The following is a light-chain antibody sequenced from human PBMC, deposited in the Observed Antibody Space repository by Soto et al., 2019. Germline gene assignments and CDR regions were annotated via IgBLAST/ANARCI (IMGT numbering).Light chain of an antibody. V-gene: IGLV2-23*02. CDR3: CSYAGRTTYV. J-gene: IGLJ1*01. CDR1: SSDVGNHNL. CDR2: EVT. Sequence: QSVLTQPASVSGSPGQSITISCSGTSSDVGNHNLVSWYQQHPGKAPKLMIYEVTKWPSGVSNRFSGSKSDNTASLTISGLQAEDEADYYRCSYAGRTTYVFRTGTKLTVL.